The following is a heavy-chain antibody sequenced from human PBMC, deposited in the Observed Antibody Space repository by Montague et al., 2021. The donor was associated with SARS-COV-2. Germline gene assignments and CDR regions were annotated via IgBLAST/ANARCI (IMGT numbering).Heavy chain of an antibody. CDR1: GGSIISGTYS. J-gene: IGHJ4*02. D-gene: IGHD4-17*01. V-gene: IGHV4-30-2*01. CDR3: ARGGGYSDLHYFDY. Sequence: TLSLTCAVSGGSIISGTYSWSWIRQPPGKGLEWIGYIYHSGDTYYNPSLKSRVTISVDRSKNQFSLRLSSVTAADTAVYYCARGGGYSDLHYFDYWGQGTLVTVST. CDR2: IYHSGDT.